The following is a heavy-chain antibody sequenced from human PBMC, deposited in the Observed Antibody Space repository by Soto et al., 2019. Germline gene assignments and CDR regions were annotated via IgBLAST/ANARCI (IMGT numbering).Heavy chain of an antibody. CDR3: ARDDQLLYGGVSTHYYGMDV. D-gene: IGHD2-2*02. CDR2: IYTSGST. J-gene: IGHJ6*02. Sequence: SETLSLTCTVSGGSISSYYWSWIRQPAGKGLEWIGRIYTSGSTNYNPSLKSRVTMSVDTSKNQFSLKLSSVTAADTAVYYCARDDQLLYGGVSTHYYGMDVWGQGTTVTVSS. CDR1: GGSISSYY. V-gene: IGHV4-4*07.